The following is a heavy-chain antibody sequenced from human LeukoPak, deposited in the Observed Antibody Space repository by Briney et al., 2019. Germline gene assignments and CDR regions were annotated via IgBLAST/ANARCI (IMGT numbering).Heavy chain of an antibody. CDR3: AREILGGFNPGAY. Sequence: SETLSLTCTVSLDSTTSNFWSWVRQPPGKGLEWIGEIHRSGSPNYNPSLQSRVTISIDRSRNQIALELSSVTAADTAVFYCAREILGGFNPGAYWGQGTLVTVSS. J-gene: IGHJ4*02. CDR1: LDSTTSNF. D-gene: IGHD1-14*01. CDR2: IHRSGSP. V-gene: IGHV4-4*02.